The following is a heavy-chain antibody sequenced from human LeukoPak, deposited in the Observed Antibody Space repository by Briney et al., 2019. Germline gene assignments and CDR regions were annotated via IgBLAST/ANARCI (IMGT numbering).Heavy chain of an antibody. V-gene: IGHV1-2*02. CDR1: GYTFTGYY. Sequence: GASVKVSCKASGYTFTGYYLHWVRQAPGQGLEWMGWIYPNTGGTKSTQKFQGRVSMTRDTSITTAYMEINRLTSDDRAVYYCAREPGTATGYWGQGTLVTVSS. J-gene: IGHJ4*02. D-gene: IGHD1-1*01. CDR3: AREPGTATGY. CDR2: IYPNTGGT.